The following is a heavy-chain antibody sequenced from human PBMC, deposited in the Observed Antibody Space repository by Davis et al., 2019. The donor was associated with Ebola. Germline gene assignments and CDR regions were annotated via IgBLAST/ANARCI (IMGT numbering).Heavy chain of an antibody. CDR2: INAGNGNT. CDR1: GYTFTSYA. J-gene: IGHJ4*02. D-gene: IGHD1-26*01. V-gene: IGHV1-3*01. CDR3: ARGSGSYYAFDY. Sequence: ASVKVSCNASGYTFTSYAMHWVRQAPGQRLEWMGWINAGNGNTKYSQKFQGRVTITRDTSASTAYMELSSLRSEDTAVYYCARGSGSYYAFDYWGQGTLVTVSS.